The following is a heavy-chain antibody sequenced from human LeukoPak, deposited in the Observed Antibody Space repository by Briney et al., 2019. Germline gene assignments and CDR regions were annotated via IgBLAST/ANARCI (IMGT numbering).Heavy chain of an antibody. CDR3: ARSSSSWYPTFDS. Sequence: ASVKVSCKASGYTFTGYYMHWVRQAPGQGLEWMGWINPNSGGTNYAQKFQGRVTMTRDTSISTAYMELSSLRSGDTAIFYCARSSSSWYPTFDSWGQGTLVTVSS. CDR1: GYTFTGYY. J-gene: IGHJ4*02. D-gene: IGHD6-13*01. CDR2: INPNSGGT. V-gene: IGHV1-2*02.